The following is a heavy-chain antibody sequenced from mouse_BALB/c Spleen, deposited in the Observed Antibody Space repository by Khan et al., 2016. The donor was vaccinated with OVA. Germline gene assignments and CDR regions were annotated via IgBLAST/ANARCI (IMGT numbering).Heavy chain of an antibody. D-gene: IGHD2-4*01. Sequence: EVKLLESGPGLVKPSQSLSLTCTVTGYSITNDYAWNWIRQFPGNKLEWMGYISSTGSTSYNPSLKSRIFITRDTSKNQFFLQLRSVTSEDTATYYCARSLYYNYGYALDYWGRGTSVTVSS. V-gene: IGHV3-2*02. CDR1: GYSITNDYA. J-gene: IGHJ4*01. CDR3: ARSLYYNYGYALDY. CDR2: ISSTGST.